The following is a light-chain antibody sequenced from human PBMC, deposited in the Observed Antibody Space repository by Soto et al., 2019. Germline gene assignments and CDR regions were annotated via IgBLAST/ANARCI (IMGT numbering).Light chain of an antibody. CDR3: CSYAGSQV. CDR1: SSDVGSYNL. V-gene: IGLV2-23*01. CDR2: EGS. J-gene: IGLJ2*01. Sequence: QSALTQPASVSGSPGQSITISCTGTSSDVGSYNLVSWYQQHPGKAPKLMIYEGSKRPSGVSNRFSGSKSGNTASLTISGLRAGDEADYYCCSYAGSQVFGGGTKVTVL.